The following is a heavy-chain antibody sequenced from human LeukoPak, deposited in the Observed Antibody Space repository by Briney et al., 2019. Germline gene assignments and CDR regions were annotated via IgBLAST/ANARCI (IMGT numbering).Heavy chain of an antibody. V-gene: IGHV3-21*01. CDR3: ASNLRSIAARPFWRTDY. CDR1: EFTFSSYG. CDR2: ISSSSSYI. D-gene: IGHD6-6*01. J-gene: IGHJ4*02. Sequence: KPGGSLRLSCAASEFTFSSYGMHWVRQAPGKGLEWVSSISSSSSYIYYADSVKGRFTISRDNAKNSLYLQMNSLRAEDTAVYYCASNLRSIAARPFWRTDYWGQGTLVTVSS.